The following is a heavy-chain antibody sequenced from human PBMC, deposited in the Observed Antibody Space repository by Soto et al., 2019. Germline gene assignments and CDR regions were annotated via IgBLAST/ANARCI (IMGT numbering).Heavy chain of an antibody. CDR1: GFTFSSYA. V-gene: IGHV3-23*01. CDR3: AKDKDIVVVVAATFDL. CDR2: ISGSGGST. Sequence: EVQLLESGGGLVQPGGSLRLSCAASGFTFSSYAMSWVRQAPGKGLEWVSAISGSGGSTYYADSVKGRFTISRDNSKNTLYLQMNSLRAEDTAVYYCAKDKDIVVVVAATFDLWGRGTLVTVSP. D-gene: IGHD2-15*01. J-gene: IGHJ2*01.